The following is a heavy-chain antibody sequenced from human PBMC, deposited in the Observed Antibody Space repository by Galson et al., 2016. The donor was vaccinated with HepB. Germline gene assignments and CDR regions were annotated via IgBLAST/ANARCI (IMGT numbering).Heavy chain of an antibody. CDR3: ARMGYGDHRDY. V-gene: IGHV4-59*01. CDR2: ISYSGST. D-gene: IGHD2-8*01. Sequence: ETLSLTCTVSGDSINYYSWSWIRQPPGKGLEWIGFISYSGSTNYNPSLKSRVTMSVDMSKNQFSLKLSSVTAADTAVYYCARMGYGDHRDYWGQGTLVTVSS. J-gene: IGHJ4*02. CDR1: GDSINYYS.